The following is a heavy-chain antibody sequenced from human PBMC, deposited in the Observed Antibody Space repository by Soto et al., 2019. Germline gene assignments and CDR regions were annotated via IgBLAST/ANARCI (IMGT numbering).Heavy chain of an antibody. CDR3: ARGAHSREIAEPAAKSRGGMDA. CDR2: ISSTGGYI. J-gene: IGHJ6*02. V-gene: IGHV3-21*01. D-gene: IGHD2-2*01. Sequence: EVHLVESGGGLVKPGGALRLSCTASGFSLSDYTMNWVRQAPGKGLEWVSSISSTGGYIHYADSLKGRLTLSRDIANNSMFLDMNSLRAEDTAVYYCARGAHSREIAEPAAKSRGGMDAWGQGTTVTVSS. CDR1: GFSLSDYT.